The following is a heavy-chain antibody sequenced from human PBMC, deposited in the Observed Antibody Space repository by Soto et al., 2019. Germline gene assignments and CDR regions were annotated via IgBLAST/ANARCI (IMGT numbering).Heavy chain of an antibody. CDR1: GFTFFNYA. D-gene: IGHD2-2*01. CDR2: ISGSYGIT. Sequence: PGGSLRLSCAASGFTFFNYAMSWVRQAPGKGLEWVSGISGSYGITDYADSVKGRFTISRDNTKNTMYLQMKSLSAEDAAVYYCTKDSSYEFSQNPYYYYGMDVWGQGTTVTVSS. CDR3: TKDSSYEFSQNPYYYYGMDV. V-gene: IGHV3-23*01. J-gene: IGHJ6*02.